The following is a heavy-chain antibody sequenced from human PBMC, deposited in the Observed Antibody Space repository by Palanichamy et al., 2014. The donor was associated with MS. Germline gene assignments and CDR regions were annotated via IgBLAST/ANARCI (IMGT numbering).Heavy chain of an antibody. CDR3: ARRPSHHDSRSFHYKGMDV. D-gene: IGHD3-10*01. CDR1: GFTFTDYW. Sequence: EVQLVQSGAEVKKPGESLKISCQTSGFTFTDYWIAWVRQMPGKGLEWMGIIFPRDSKTIYSPAFQGQVVISADKSVSAAHIQWNTVGASDTATYFCARRPSHHDSRSFHYKGMDVWGQGTTVTV. CDR2: IFPRDSKT. V-gene: IGHV5-51*01. J-gene: IGHJ6*02.